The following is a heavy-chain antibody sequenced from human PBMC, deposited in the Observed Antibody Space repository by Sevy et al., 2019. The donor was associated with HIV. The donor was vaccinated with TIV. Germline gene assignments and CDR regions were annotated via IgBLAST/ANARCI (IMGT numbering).Heavy chain of an antibody. CDR1: GFTFSSYW. J-gene: IGHJ6*02. V-gene: IGHV3-7*01. D-gene: IGHD1-1*01. CDR2: IKQDGSEK. CDR3: ARELERHHYYYYYGMDV. Sequence: GGSLRLSCAASGFTFSSYWMSWVRQAPGKGLEWVANIKQDGSEKYYVDSVKGRLTISRDNAKNSLYLQMNSLRAEDTAVYYCARELERHHYYYYYGMDVWGQGTTVTVSS.